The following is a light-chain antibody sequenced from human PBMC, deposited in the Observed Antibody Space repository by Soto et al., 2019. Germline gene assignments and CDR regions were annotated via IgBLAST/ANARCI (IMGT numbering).Light chain of an antibody. CDR1: QSVLYSSNNKDY. CDR2: WAT. V-gene: IGKV4-1*01. CDR3: QQYCTPPFT. Sequence: DIVTTQSPDSLAVSLGERATINCKTSQSVLYSSNNKDYLAWYQQRPGQRPKLLISWATTRESGVPERFSGSGSGTAFALTISSLQAEDVAVYYCQQYCTPPFTFGPGTRVEI. J-gene: IGKJ3*01.